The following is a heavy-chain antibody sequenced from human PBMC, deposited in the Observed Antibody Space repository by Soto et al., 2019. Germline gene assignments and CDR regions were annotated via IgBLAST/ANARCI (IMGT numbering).Heavy chain of an antibody. CDR1: GYTFTNYA. Sequence: ASVKVSCKASGYTFTNYAMHWVRQAPGQRLKWMGWINAGNGNTKYSQKFQGRVTITRDKSASTAYMELSSLRSEDTAVYYCARDACSRTSCHPQENYYAMDVWGHGTMVTVSS. D-gene: IGHD2-2*01. CDR2: INAGNGNT. J-gene: IGHJ6*02. CDR3: ARDACSRTSCHPQENYYAMDV. V-gene: IGHV1-3*01.